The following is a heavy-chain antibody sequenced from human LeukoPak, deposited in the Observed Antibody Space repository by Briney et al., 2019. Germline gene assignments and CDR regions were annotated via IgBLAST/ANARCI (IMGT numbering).Heavy chain of an antibody. CDR1: GGTFSSYA. V-gene: IGHV1-69*13. CDR2: IIPMFGTA. J-gene: IGHJ4*02. Sequence: VASVKVSCKASGGTFSSYASSGVRQAPGHGLEWMGGIIPMFGTANYAQKFQGRVTIPADESTSTAYMELSSLRSEDTAVYYCARYSQGVSYFDYWGQGTLVTVSS. CDR3: ARYSQGVSYFDY. D-gene: IGHD5-18*01.